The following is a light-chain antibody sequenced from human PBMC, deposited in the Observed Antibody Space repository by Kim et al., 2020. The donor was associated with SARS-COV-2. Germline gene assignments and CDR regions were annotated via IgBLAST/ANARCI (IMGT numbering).Light chain of an antibody. CDR2: RDS. V-gene: IGLV3-9*01. CDR1: NIGSKN. Sequence: SVALGQTARITCGGNNIGSKNVHWYQQKPGQAPVLVIYRDSNRPSGIPERFSGSNSGNTATLTISRAQAGDETDYYCQVWDSSNVVFGGGTQLTVL. CDR3: QVWDSSNVV. J-gene: IGLJ2*01.